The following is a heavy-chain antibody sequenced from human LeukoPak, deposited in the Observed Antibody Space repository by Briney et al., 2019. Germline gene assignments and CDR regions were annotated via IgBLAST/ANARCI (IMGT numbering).Heavy chain of an antibody. CDR1: GGSISGSSYY. J-gene: IGHJ6*02. D-gene: IGHD1-26*01. CDR3: ARRSLVRTVGYYYGMDV. CDR2: MYYSGST. Sequence: SETLSLTCTVSGGSISGSSYYWGWIRQPPGKGLEWIVSMYYSGSTYYNPSLKSRATISVDTSKKQFSLKLNSVTAADTAVYYCARRSLVRTVGYYYGMDVWGQGTTVTVSS. V-gene: IGHV4-39*07.